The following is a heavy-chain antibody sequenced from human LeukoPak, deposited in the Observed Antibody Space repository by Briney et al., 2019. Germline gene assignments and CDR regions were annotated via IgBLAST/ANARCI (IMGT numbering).Heavy chain of an antibody. CDR2: IYYSGST. Sequence: SETLSLTCTVSGGSMSPYRWGWIRQPPGKGLEWTGYIYYSGSTNYNPSLKSRVTISVDTSKNQFSLKLSSVTAADTAIYYCARAVSCRFDYWGQGTLVTVSS. CDR1: GGSMSPYR. J-gene: IGHJ4*02. V-gene: IGHV4-59*08. CDR3: ARAVSCRFDY. D-gene: IGHD6-19*01.